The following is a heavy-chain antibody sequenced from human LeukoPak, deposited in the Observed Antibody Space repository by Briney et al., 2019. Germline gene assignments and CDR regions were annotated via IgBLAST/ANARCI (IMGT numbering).Heavy chain of an antibody. CDR3: AKDGRVEQQLYYFDY. D-gene: IGHD6-13*01. Sequence: GGSLRLSCAASGLTFSSHSMSWVRQAPGKGLEWVSTISASGGNTFYADSVKGRFTTSRDNSKNTLHLQMNSLRAEDTAVYYCAKDGRVEQQLYYFDYWGQGALVTVSS. V-gene: IGHV3-23*01. CDR2: ISASGGNT. J-gene: IGHJ4*02. CDR1: GLTFSSHS.